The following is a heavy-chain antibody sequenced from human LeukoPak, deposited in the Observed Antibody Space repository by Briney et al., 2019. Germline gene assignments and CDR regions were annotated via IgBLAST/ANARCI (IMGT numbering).Heavy chain of an antibody. CDR1: GYTFTING. V-gene: IGHV1-18*01. D-gene: IGHD5-24*01. CDR2: ISAYNGNT. CDR3: ARDGAITPGGIDSFDI. Sequence: ASVTVSCKTSGYTFTINGISWVRQAPGQGLEWMGWISAYNGNTNYAQKVQGRVTLTTDTSTSTAYMELRSLRSDDTAIYYCARDGAITPGGIDSFDIWGQGTMVTVSS. J-gene: IGHJ3*02.